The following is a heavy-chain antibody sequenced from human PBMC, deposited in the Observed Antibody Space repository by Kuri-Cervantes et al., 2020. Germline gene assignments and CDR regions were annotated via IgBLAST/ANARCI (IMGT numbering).Heavy chain of an antibody. CDR2: ISYDGSNK. J-gene: IGHJ4*02. CDR1: GFTFSSYG. Sequence: GESLKISCAASGFTFSSYGMHWVRQAPGKGLEWVAVISYDGSNKYYADSVKGRFTIFRENARDSVFLQMNSLRVGDTALYFCVRGGGPEPFDYWGQGNLVTVSS. V-gene: IGHV3-30*03. CDR3: VRGGGPEPFDY.